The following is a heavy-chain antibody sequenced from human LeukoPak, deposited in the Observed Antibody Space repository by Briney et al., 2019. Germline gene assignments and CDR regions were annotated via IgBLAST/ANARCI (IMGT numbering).Heavy chain of an antibody. Sequence: KPGGSLTLSCAASGFTFSNAWMSWVRQAPGKGLEWVGRIKSKTDGGTTDYAAPAKGRFTISRDDSKNTLFLQMNSLKTEDTAVYYCTTIGNYYGSGSFDYWGQGTLVTVSS. CDR3: TTIGNYYGSGSFDY. D-gene: IGHD3-10*01. CDR2: IKSKTDGGTT. J-gene: IGHJ4*02. CDR1: GFTFSNAW. V-gene: IGHV3-15*01.